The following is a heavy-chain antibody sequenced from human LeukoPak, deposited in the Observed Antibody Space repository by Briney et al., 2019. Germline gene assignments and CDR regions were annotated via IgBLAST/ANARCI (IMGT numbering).Heavy chain of an antibody. CDR1: GFTFSSYG. D-gene: IGHD2-2*01. CDR2: MRYDGSNK. Sequence: GGSLRLSCAASGFTFSSYGMHWVRQTPGKGLEWVAFMRYDGSNKYYADSVKGRFTISRDNSKNTLYLQMNSLGPEDTAVYYCAKDRSPHQLLGASGDCWGQGTLVTVSS. CDR3: AKDRSPHQLLGASGDC. V-gene: IGHV3-30*02. J-gene: IGHJ4*02.